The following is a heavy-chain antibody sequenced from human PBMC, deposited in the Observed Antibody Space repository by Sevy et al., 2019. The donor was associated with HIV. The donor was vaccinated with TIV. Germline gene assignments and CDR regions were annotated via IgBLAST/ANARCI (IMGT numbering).Heavy chain of an antibody. V-gene: IGHV3-53*01. J-gene: IGHJ5*02. CDR3: ARVWGGSGSILAPGNWFDP. Sequence: GGSLRLSCAASGFTVSSNYMSWVRQAPGKGLEWVSVIYSGGSTYYADSVKGRFTISRDNSKNTLYLQMNRLRAEDTAVYYCARVWGGSGSILAPGNWFDPWGQGTLVTVSS. D-gene: IGHD3-10*01. CDR1: GFTVSSNY. CDR2: IYSGGST.